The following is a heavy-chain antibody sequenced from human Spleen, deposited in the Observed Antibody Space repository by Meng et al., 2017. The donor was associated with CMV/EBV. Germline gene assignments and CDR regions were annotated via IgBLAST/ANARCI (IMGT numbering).Heavy chain of an antibody. J-gene: IGHJ2*01. V-gene: IGHV4-59*01. CDR3: ARDNGSDGGYNPYWYFDL. CDR1: GGSISSYY. CDR2: IYYSGST. D-gene: IGHD5-24*01. Sequence: SETLSLTCTVSGGSISSYYWSWIRQPPGKGLEWIGYIYYSGSTNYNPSLKSRVTISVDTSKNQFSLKLSSVTAADTAVYYCARDNGSDGGYNPYWYFDLWGRGTLVTVSS.